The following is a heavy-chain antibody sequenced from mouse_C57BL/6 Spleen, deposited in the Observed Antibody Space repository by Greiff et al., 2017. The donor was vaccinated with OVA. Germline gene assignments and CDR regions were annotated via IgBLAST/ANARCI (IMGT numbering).Heavy chain of an antibody. J-gene: IGHJ1*03. CDR2: IYPSDSET. V-gene: IGHV1-52*01. Sequence: VKLQQPGAELVRPGSSVKLSCKASGYTFTSYWMHWVKQRPIQGLDWIGNIYPSDSETHYNQKFKDKATLTVDKSSSTAYMQLSSLTSEDSAVYYDATATAVVATGYWCFDDWGKGTTVTVSA. CDR1: GYTFTSYW. D-gene: IGHD1-1*01. CDR3: ATATAVVATGYWCFDD.